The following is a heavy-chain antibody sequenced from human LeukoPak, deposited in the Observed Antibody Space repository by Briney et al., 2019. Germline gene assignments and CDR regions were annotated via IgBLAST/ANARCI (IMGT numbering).Heavy chain of an antibody. CDR1: GYSISNGYY. CDR3: ARVKSSGWGWGFNY. V-gene: IGHV4-38-2*02. Sequence: SETLSLTCTVSGYSISNGYYWGWIRQPPGKGLEWVGSIYHRGSTYYNPSLTSRVTISVDTSKNQFSLKLSSVTAADTAVYYCARVKSSGWGWGFNYWGQGTLVTVSS. J-gene: IGHJ4*02. CDR2: IYHRGST. D-gene: IGHD6-19*01.